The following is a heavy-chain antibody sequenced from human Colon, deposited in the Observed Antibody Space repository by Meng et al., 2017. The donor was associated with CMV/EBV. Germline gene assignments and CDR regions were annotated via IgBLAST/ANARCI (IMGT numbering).Heavy chain of an antibody. CDR1: GFTFSTYT. D-gene: IGHD2-2*01. Sequence: GGSLRLSCAASGFTFSTYTLNWVRQAPGKGLEWVSYISSSGSTIYYADSVKGRFTISRDNAKNSLYLQMNSLRAEDTAVYYCARGGDIVVDYYYYGMDVWGQGTTVTVSS. CDR3: ARGGDIVVDYYYYGMDV. CDR2: ISSSGSTI. V-gene: IGHV3-48*03. J-gene: IGHJ6*02.